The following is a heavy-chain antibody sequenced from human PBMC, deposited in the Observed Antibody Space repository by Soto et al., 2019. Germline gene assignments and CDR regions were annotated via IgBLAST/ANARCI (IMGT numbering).Heavy chain of an antibody. J-gene: IGHJ4*02. CDR3: ARGVPEYGDYTSDY. V-gene: IGHV4-34*01. Sequence: LDTLSLTCAFYGLSFSCYDWSWIRQPPGKGLEWIGEINHSGSTNYNPSLKSRVTISVDTSKNQFSLKLSSVTAADTAVYYCARGVPEYGDYTSDYWGQGTLVNVSA. D-gene: IGHD4-17*01. CDR1: GLSFSCYD. CDR2: INHSGST.